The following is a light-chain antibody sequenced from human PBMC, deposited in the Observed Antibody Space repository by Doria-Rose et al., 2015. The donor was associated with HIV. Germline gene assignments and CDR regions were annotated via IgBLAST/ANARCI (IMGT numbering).Light chain of an antibody. V-gene: IGKV3-15*01. CDR1: QRISFK. J-gene: IGKJ2*01. CDR3: QQYNNWPQT. Sequence: TQSPATLSVSPGERATLSCRASQRISFKLAWYQQKPGQAPRLLIFGASTRATGIPARFSGSGSGTEFTLTISSMQSEDFAFYYCQQYNNWPQTFGQGTKLDIK. CDR2: GAS.